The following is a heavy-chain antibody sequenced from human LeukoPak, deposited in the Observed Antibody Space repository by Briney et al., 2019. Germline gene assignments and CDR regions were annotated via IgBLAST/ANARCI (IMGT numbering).Heavy chain of an antibody. CDR1: GYTFTSYA. D-gene: IGHD6-13*01. J-gene: IGHJ4*02. V-gene: IGHV1-3*01. CDR2: INAGNGNT. Sequence: ASVTVSFTASGYTFTSYAMHWVRQAPGQRLEWMGWINAGNGNTKYSQKFQGRVTITRDTSASTAYMELSSLRSEDTAVYYCARVDIAAAVGWGQGTLVTVSS. CDR3: ARVDIAAAVG.